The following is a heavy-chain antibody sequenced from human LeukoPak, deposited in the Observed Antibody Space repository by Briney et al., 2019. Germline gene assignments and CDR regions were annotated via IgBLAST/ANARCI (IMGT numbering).Heavy chain of an antibody. CDR2: IRYDGSNK. CDR1: EFTFSSYG. V-gene: IGHV3-30*02. J-gene: IGHJ6*03. Sequence: GGSLRLSCAASEFTFSSYGMHWVRQAPGKGLEWVAFIRYDGSNKYYADSVKGRFTISRDNSKNTLYLQMNSLRAEDTAVYYCAKWASSSFYYYYMDVWGKGTTVTVSS. D-gene: IGHD2-2*01. CDR3: AKWASSSFYYYYMDV.